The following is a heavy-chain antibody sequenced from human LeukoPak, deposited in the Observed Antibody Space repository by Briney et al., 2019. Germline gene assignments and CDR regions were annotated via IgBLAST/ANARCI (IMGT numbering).Heavy chain of an antibody. CDR2: IWYDGSNK. Sequence: PGGSLRLSCVASGFTTRRYGMHWVRQAPGKGLEWVAVIWYDGSNKYYADSAKGRFTISRDNSKNTLYLQMNSLRAEDTAVYYCAHTRLSYYYAMDVWGQGTTVTVSS. CDR1: GFTTRRYG. J-gene: IGHJ6*02. D-gene: IGHD5-18*01. V-gene: IGHV3-33*01. CDR3: AHTRLSYYYAMDV.